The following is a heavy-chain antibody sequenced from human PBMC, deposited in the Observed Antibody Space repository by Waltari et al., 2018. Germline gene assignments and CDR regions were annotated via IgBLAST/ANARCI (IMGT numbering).Heavy chain of an antibody. CDR2: ISGSGGST. Sequence: EVQLLESGGGLVQPGGSLRLSCAASGFTFSSYAMRWVRQAPGKGLEWVSAISGSGGSTYYADSVKGRFTISRDNSKNTLYLQMNSLRAEDTAVYYCAKDLEDGYNFILDYWGQGTLVTVSS. CDR1: GFTFSSYA. J-gene: IGHJ4*02. D-gene: IGHD5-12*01. V-gene: IGHV3-23*01. CDR3: AKDLEDGYNFILDY.